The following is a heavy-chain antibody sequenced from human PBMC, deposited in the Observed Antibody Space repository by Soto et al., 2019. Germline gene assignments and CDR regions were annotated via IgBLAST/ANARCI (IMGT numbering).Heavy chain of an antibody. D-gene: IGHD3-10*01. CDR3: ARHYPFGSGSYSPYYFDS. CDR2: INHSGST. J-gene: IGHJ4*02. Sequence: SETLSLTCAVYGGSFSGYYWSWIRQPPGKGLEWIGEINHSGSTNYNPSLKSRVTISVDTSKNQFSLKLSSVTAADTAVYYCARHYPFGSGSYSPYYFDSWGQGTMVTVSS. V-gene: IGHV4-34*01. CDR1: GGSFSGYY.